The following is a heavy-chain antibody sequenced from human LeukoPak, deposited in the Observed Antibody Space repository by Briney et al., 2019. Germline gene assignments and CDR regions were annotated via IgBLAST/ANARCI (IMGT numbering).Heavy chain of an antibody. Sequence: ASVKVSCKASGYTFTGYYMHWVRQAPGQGLEWMGWINPNSGGTNYAQKFQGRVTMTRDTSISTAYMELSRLTSDDTALYYCARTYTAVHYFDYWGQGTLVTVSS. D-gene: IGHD2-21*02. J-gene: IGHJ4*02. CDR1: GYTFTGYY. CDR3: ARTYTAVHYFDY. V-gene: IGHV1-2*02. CDR2: INPNSGGT.